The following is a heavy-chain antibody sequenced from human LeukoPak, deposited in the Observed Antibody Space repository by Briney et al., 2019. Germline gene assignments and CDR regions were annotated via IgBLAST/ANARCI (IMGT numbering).Heavy chain of an antibody. CDR1: GFTFSSYS. D-gene: IGHD2-2*02. J-gene: IGHJ4*02. CDR3: ARGKNLGYCSSTSCYTIDY. CDR2: ISSSSSYI. Sequence: GGSLRLSCAASGFTFSSYSMNWVRQAPGKGLEWVSSISSSSSYIYYADSVKGRFTISRDNAKNSLYLQMNSLRAEDTAVYYCARGKNLGYCSSTSCYTIDYWGQGTLVTVSS. V-gene: IGHV3-21*01.